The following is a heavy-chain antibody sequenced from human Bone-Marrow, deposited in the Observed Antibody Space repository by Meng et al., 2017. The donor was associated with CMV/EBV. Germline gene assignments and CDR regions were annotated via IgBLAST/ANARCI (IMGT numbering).Heavy chain of an antibody. Sequence: QVQLVQSGGEMKKPGAHVKVSCTTSGFTLSDYYIHWVRQAPGQGLEWMGWVNSKNEATNYARKFQGRVSMTRDTSISTAHMELSRLMSDDTAVYYCVRSSGWSLFDYWGQGTLVTVSS. CDR2: VNSKNEAT. J-gene: IGHJ4*02. V-gene: IGHV1-2*02. CDR3: VRSSGWSLFDY. D-gene: IGHD6-19*01. CDR1: GFTLSDYY.